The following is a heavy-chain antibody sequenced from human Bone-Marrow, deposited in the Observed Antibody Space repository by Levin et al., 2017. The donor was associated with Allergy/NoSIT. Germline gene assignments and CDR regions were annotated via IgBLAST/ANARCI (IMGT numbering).Heavy chain of an antibody. CDR2: IISSGGYI. CDR3: ARVDSVDTAAWNAFDI. V-gene: IGHV3-21*06. D-gene: IGHD5-18*01. Sequence: PGGSLRLSCGTSGFSYSTYSMNWVRQAPGKGLEWVSSIISSGGYIFYADSVKGRFTISSDNAKNTLYLEMNSLRAEDTAVYYCARVDSVDTAAWNAFDIWGQGTMVTVSS. CDR1: GFSYSTYS. J-gene: IGHJ3*02.